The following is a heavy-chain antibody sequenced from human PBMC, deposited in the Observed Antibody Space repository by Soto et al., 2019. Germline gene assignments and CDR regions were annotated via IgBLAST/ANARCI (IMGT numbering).Heavy chain of an antibody. CDR3: ARSPDSSGYYPRWYYYGMDV. CDR2: IYHSGST. Sequence: QVQLQESGPGLVKPSGTLSLTCAVSGGSISSSNWWSWVRQPPGKGLEWIGEIYHSGSTNYNPSLKSRVTISVDKSKNQCSLKLSSVSAADTAVYYCARSPDSSGYYPRWYYYGMDVWGHGTTVTVSS. V-gene: IGHV4-4*02. CDR1: GGSISSSNW. D-gene: IGHD3-22*01. J-gene: IGHJ6*02.